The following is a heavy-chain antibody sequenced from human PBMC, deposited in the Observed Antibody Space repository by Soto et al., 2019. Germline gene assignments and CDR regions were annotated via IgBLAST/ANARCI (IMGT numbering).Heavy chain of an antibody. D-gene: IGHD1-1*01. V-gene: IGHV4-30-4*01. Sequence: PSGTLALASTVSGGCISIWVYSWSWIRQPPGKGLEWIGYIYYSGSTYYNPSLKSRVTISVDTSKNQFSLKLSSVTAADTAVYYCARDKELERLDYWGQGTLVTVSS. J-gene: IGHJ4*02. CDR1: GGCISIWVYS. CDR2: IYYSGST. CDR3: ARDKELERLDY.